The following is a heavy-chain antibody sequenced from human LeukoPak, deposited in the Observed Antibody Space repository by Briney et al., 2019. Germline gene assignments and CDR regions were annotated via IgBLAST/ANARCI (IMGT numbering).Heavy chain of an antibody. CDR1: GYTFTSYY. CDR3: AREGSDIVVVPAAIPRFDP. CDR2: INPSGGST. V-gene: IGHV1-46*01. J-gene: IGHJ5*02. Sequence: ASVKVSCTASGYTFTSYYMHWVRQAPGQGLEWMGIINPSGGSTSYAQKFQGRVTMTRDTSTSTVYMELSSLRSEDTAVYYCAREGSDIVVVPAAIPRFDPWGQGTLVTVSS. D-gene: IGHD2-2*01.